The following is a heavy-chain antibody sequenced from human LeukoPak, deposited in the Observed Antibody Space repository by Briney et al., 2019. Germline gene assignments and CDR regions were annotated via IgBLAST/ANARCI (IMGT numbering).Heavy chain of an antibody. J-gene: IGHJ5*02. V-gene: IGHV5-51*01. CDR2: IYPGDSNT. D-gene: IGHD1-26*01. CDR3: ARGNNENYYDWFDP. Sequence: GESLKISCKGSGCIFTNYWIGWVRQMPGKGLEWMGIIYPGDSNTRYSPSFQGQVTISADKSITTAYLQWRSLKASDSAMYYCARGNNENYYDWFDPWGQGTLVTVSS. CDR1: GCIFTNYW.